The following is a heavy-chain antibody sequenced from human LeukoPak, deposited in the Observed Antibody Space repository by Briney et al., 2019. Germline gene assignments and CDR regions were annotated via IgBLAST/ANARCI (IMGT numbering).Heavy chain of an antibody. CDR1: GITFSNYA. J-gene: IGHJ5*02. CDR3: AKDVGRGSGWYP. V-gene: IGHV3-23*01. Sequence: GASLRLSCAASGITFSNYAMNWVRQAPGKGLEWVSGIIGSGGTTFYVDSVKGRFTISRDNSKNTLYLQMNCLRAEDTAVYYCAKDVGRGSGWYPWGQGTLVTVSS. D-gene: IGHD6-19*01. CDR2: IIGSGGTT.